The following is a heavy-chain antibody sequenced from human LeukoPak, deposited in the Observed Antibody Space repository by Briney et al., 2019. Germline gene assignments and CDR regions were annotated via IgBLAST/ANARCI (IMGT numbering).Heavy chain of an antibody. J-gene: IGHJ6*03. CDR1: GYTFTSYD. V-gene: IGHV1-8*01. CDR3: ARGFKTYYDFWSGYSYYYYYYMDV. CDR2: MNPNSGNT. Sequence: ASVKVSCKASGYTFTSYDINWVRQATGQGLEWMGWMNPNSGNTGYAQKFQGRVTMTRNTSISTAYMELGSLRSEDTAVYYCARGFKTYYDFWSGYSYYYYYYMDVWGKGTTVTVSS. D-gene: IGHD3-3*01.